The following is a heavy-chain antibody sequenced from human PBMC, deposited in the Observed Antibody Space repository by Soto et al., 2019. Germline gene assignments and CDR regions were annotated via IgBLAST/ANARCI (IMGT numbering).Heavy chain of an antibody. CDR1: GFSLSTGGVG. V-gene: IGHV2-5*02. Sequence: QITLKESGPTLVKPTQTLTLTCTFSGFSLSTGGVGVGWIRQPPGKALEWLALIYWDDDKRYSPSLKSRLTITKDTSKYQVVLTMTNMDPVDTATYYCAHSRCGGDCLQSYSSHYYYGVDVWGQGTTVTVSS. D-gene: IGHD2-21*02. CDR2: IYWDDDK. CDR3: AHSRCGGDCLQSYSSHYYYGVDV. J-gene: IGHJ6*02.